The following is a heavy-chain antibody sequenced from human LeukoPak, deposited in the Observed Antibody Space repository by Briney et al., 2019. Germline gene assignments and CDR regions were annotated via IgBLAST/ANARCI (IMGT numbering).Heavy chain of an antibody. Sequence: PGGSLRLSCAASGFTVSSNYMSWVRQAPGKGLEWVSVNDGGSTYYADSVKGRFTISRDNSKNTLYLQMNSPRDEDTAVYYCARDLATRQRTGLYDYWGQGTLVTVSS. CDR3: ARDLATRQRTGLYDY. V-gene: IGHV3-66*01. D-gene: IGHD3-16*02. J-gene: IGHJ4*02. CDR2: NDGGST. CDR1: GFTVSSNY.